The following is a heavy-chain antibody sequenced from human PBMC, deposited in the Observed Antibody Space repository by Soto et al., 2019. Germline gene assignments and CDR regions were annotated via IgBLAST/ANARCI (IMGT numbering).Heavy chain of an antibody. Sequence: QVQPVESVGGVVQPGTSLRLSCVGSGFTFRSYVIHWVRQAPGKGLEWVALTSYDGSNNFYGDSVKGRFTISRHNSRNTVELQMDSLRFEDTALYYCARWGTTGGLDVWGQGTLVSVSS. CDR3: ARWGTTGGLDV. J-gene: IGHJ4*02. CDR1: GFTFRSYV. CDR2: TSYDGSNN. V-gene: IGHV3-33*05. D-gene: IGHD3-16*01.